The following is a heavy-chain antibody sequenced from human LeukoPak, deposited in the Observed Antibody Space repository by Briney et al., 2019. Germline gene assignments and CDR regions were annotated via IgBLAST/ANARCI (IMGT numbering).Heavy chain of an antibody. J-gene: IGHJ4*02. V-gene: IGHV1-2*02. CDR3: ARLSDSGYYFDY. Sequence: ASVKVSCKASGYTFTGNYMHWVRQAPGQGLEWMGWINPNSGGTNYAQKFQGRVTMTRDTSISTAYTELSRLRSDDTAVYYCARLSDSGYYFDYWGQGTLVTVSS. CDR2: INPNSGGT. CDR1: GYTFTGNY. D-gene: IGHD3-22*01.